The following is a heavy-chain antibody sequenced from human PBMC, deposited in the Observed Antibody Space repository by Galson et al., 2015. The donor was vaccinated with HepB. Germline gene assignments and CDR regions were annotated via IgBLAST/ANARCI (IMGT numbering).Heavy chain of an antibody. CDR1: GFTFSSYA. D-gene: IGHD6-13*01. CDR2: ISYDGSNK. CDR3: ARGPGIAAAEGY. V-gene: IGHV3-30-3*01. J-gene: IGHJ4*02. Sequence: SLRLSCAASGFTFSSYAMHWVRPAPGKGLEWVAVISYDGSNKYYADSVKGRFTISRDNSKNTLYLQMNSLRAEDTAVYYCARGPGIAAAEGYWGQGTLVTVSS.